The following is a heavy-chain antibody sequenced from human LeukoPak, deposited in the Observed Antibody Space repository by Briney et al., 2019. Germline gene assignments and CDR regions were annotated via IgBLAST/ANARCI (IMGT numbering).Heavy chain of an antibody. CDR1: GGTFSSYA. Sequence: SVKVSCKASGGTFSSYAISGVRQAPGQGLEWMGGIIPIFGTANYAQKFQGRVTITADESTSTAYMELSSLRSEDTAVYYCAREMATITSWFDPWGQGTLVTVSS. CDR3: AREMATITSWFDP. CDR2: IIPIFGTA. D-gene: IGHD5-24*01. V-gene: IGHV1-69*13. J-gene: IGHJ5*02.